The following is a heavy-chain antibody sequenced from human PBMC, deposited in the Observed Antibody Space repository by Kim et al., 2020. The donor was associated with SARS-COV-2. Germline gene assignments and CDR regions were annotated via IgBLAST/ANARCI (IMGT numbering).Heavy chain of an antibody. CDR3: ASGEVGAVDY. CDR1: GGSISSYY. V-gene: IGHV4-59*01. CDR2: IYYSGST. Sequence: SETLSLTCTVSGGSISSYYWSWIRQPPGKGLEWIGYIYYSGSTNYNPSLKSRVTISVDTSKNQFSLKLSSVTAADTAVYYCASGEVGAVDYWGQGTLVTV. J-gene: IGHJ4*02. D-gene: IGHD1-26*01.